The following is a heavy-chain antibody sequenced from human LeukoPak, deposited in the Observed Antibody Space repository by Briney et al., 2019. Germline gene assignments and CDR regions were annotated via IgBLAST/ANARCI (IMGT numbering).Heavy chain of an antibody. CDR1: GGSFSGHY. V-gene: IGHV4-34*01. J-gene: IGHJ5*02. D-gene: IGHD2-15*01. Sequence: SETLSLTCAVYGGSFSGHYWSWIRQPPGKGPEWIGETNHSGSTNYNPSLKSRVTISVDTSKNQFSLKLSSVTAADTAVYYCAREKVVGCSGGSCYSAWFDPWGQGTLVTVSS. CDR2: TNHSGST. CDR3: AREKVVGCSGGSCYSAWFDP.